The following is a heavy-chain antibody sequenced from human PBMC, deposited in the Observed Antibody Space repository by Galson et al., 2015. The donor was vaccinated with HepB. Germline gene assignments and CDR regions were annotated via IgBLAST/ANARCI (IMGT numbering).Heavy chain of an antibody. CDR1: GFTFSNYG. J-gene: IGHJ4*02. Sequence: SLRLSCAASGFTFSNYGMHWVRQAPGKGLEWVAVISYDGSNKYYADSVKGRFTISRDNAKNTLYLQMNSLRAEDTAVYYCAIGRTAVKYYDLWGQGTLVSVPP. CDR3: AIGRTAVKYYDL. V-gene: IGHV3-30*03. CDR2: ISYDGSNK. D-gene: IGHD6-19*01.